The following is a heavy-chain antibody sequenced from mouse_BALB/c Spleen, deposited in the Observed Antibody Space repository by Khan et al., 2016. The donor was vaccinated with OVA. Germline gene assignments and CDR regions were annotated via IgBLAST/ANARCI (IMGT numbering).Heavy chain of an antibody. CDR2: INTYTGEP. V-gene: IGHV9-1*02. J-gene: IGHJ1*01. Sequence: QIQLEQSGPELKKPGETVKISCKASGYTFTNYGMNWVKQAPGKGLKWMGWINTYTGEPTYTDDFKGRFAFSLETSASTANLQINNLKNEDMATYFCARGASYWYFDVWGAGTTVTVSS. CDR1: GYTFTNYG. CDR3: ARGASYWYFDV.